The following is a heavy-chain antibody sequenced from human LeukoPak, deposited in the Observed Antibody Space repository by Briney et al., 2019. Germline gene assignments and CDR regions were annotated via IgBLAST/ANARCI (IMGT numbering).Heavy chain of an antibody. V-gene: IGHV3-30*04. D-gene: IGHD3-22*01. CDR3: AREGHTSGRCGTFDN. CDR1: GFTFSSYA. CDR2: MSFDGFSK. J-gene: IGHJ3*02. Sequence: GSLRLSCAASGFTFSSYAMHWVRQAPGKGLEWMAAMSFDGFSKYYADYMKDRLTISRDESKNTFHLQMGSLKPDDTAIYYCAREGHTSGRCGTFDNWGQGTTVAVSS.